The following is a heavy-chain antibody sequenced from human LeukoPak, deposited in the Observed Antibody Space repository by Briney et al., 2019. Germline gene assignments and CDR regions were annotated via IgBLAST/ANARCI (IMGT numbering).Heavy chain of an antibody. CDR3: ARHVRGHDYVWGSYPSPFAY. J-gene: IGHJ4*02. D-gene: IGHD3-16*02. V-gene: IGHV4-59*08. CDR2: IYYSGST. CDR1: GGSISSYY. Sequence: PSETLSLTCTVSGGSISSYYWSWIRQPPGKGLEWIGYIYYSGSTNYNPSLKSRVTISVDTSKNQFSLRLSSVTAADTAVYYCARHVRGHDYVWGSYPSPFAYWGQGTLVTVSS.